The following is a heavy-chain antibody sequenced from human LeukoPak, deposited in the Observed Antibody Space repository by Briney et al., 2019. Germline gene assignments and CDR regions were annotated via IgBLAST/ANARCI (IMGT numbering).Heavy chain of an antibody. CDR1: GFAFSTSD. Sequence: SGGSLRLSCSASGFAFSTSDMNWVRQAPGKGLEWISYISGSGAVQYYADSVRGRFIISRDNGKNSLFLQMNSLTAEDTATYYCAEGQERYDYGDYGWFDPWGQGTLVTVSS. D-gene: IGHD4-17*01. CDR3: AEGQERYDYGDYGWFDP. J-gene: IGHJ5*02. V-gene: IGHV3-48*03. CDR2: ISGSGAVQ.